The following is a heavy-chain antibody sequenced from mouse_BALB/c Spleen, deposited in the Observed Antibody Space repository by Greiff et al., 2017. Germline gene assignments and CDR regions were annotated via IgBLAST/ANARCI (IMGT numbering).Heavy chain of an antibody. V-gene: IGHV5-17*02. CDR1: GFTFSSFG. CDR3: ARDLRGFAY. Sequence: EVKLMESGGGLVQPGGSRKLSCAASGFTFSSFGMHWVRQAPEKGLEWVAYISSGSSTIYYADTVKGRFTISRDNPKNTLFLQMTSLRSEDTAMYYCARDLRGFAYWGQGTLVTVSA. J-gene: IGHJ3*01. CDR2: ISSGSSTI. D-gene: IGHD1-1*01.